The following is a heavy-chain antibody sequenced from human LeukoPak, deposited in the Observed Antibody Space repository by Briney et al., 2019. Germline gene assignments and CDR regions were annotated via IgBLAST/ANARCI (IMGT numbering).Heavy chain of an antibody. V-gene: IGHV3-30*18. D-gene: IGHD3-16*02. CDR1: GFTFSTYG. CDR3: AKDIAVDYDYIWGSYRPVLFDH. Sequence: GGSLRLSCAASGFTFSTYGMHWVRKAPGKGLEWVAVISYDGSNKYYVVAVKGRFTISRDNSKNTLYLQMNRLRSDDTAVYYCAKDIAVDYDYIWGSYRPVLFDHWGEGTLVTVSS. J-gene: IGHJ4*02. CDR2: ISYDGSNK.